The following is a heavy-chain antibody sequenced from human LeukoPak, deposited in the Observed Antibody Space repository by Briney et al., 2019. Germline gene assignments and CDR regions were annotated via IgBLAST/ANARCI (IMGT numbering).Heavy chain of an antibody. Sequence: HPGGSLRLSCAASGFTFSSYGMHWVRQAPGKGLEWVAFIRYDGNNKYYADSVKGRFTISRDNSKNTLYLQMNSLRAEDTAVYYCAHTYYDFWSGYPYFDYWGQGTLVTVSS. CDR1: GFTFSSYG. J-gene: IGHJ4*02. CDR2: IRYDGNNK. V-gene: IGHV3-30*02. CDR3: AHTYYDFWSGYPYFDY. D-gene: IGHD3-3*01.